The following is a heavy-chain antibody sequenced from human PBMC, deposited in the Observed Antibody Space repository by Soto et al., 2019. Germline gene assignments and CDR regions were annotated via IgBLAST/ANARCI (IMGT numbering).Heavy chain of an antibody. CDR1: GFTFSSYA. D-gene: IGHD3-9*01. CDR2: ISGSGGST. J-gene: IGHJ4*02. CDR3: AKGYYDILTGYLTKFDY. V-gene: IGHV3-23*01. Sequence: GGSLRLSCAASGFTFSSYAMSWVRQAPGKGLEWVSAISGSGGSTYYADSVKGRFTISRDNSKNTLYLQMNSLRAEDTAVYYCAKGYYDILTGYLTKFDYWGQGTLVTVSS.